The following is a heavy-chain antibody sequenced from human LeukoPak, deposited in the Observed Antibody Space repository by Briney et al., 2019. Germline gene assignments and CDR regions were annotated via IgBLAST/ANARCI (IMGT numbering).Heavy chain of an antibody. V-gene: IGHV4-34*01. J-gene: IGHJ4*02. Sequence: SETLSLTCAVYGGSFSGYYWGWIRQPPGKGLEWIGEINHSGSTNYNPSLKSRVTISVDTSKNQFSLKLSSVTAADTAVYYCARSRHSLFDYWGQGTLVTVSS. CDR3: ARSRHSLFDY. D-gene: IGHD2-21*01. CDR2: INHSGST. CDR1: GGSFSGYY.